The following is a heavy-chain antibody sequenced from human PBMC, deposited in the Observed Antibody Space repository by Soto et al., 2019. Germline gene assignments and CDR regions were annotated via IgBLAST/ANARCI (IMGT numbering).Heavy chain of an antibody. V-gene: IGHV3-30-3*01. CDR2: ISNDGNDK. J-gene: IGHJ3*01. CDR1: GFTFSNYG. CDR3: SRELGYCSGGSCYMDGAFDF. Sequence: QVQLAESGGGAVQPGGSLRLSCAASGFTFSNYGMLWVRQAPDEGLQWVTAISNDGNDKKYADSVKGRFTISRDNSKNTLYLEMNGLRIDDTAVYYCSRELGYCSGGSCYMDGAFDFWGQGTMVTVSS. D-gene: IGHD2-15*01.